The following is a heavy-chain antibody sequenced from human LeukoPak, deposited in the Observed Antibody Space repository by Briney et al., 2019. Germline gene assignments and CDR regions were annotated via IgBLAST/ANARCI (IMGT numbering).Heavy chain of an antibody. V-gene: IGHV5-51*01. CDR3: ARHEGPAGYSYSSNN. CDR2: IYPGDSDT. Sequence: GESLKISCKGSGYSFTNYWIGLVRQMPGKGLEWMGIIYPGDSDTRDSPSFQGQVTISADKSIGTAYLQWSRLKASDTAIYYCARHEGPAGYSYSSNNWGQGTLVTVSS. D-gene: IGHD5-18*01. CDR1: GYSFTNYW. J-gene: IGHJ4*02.